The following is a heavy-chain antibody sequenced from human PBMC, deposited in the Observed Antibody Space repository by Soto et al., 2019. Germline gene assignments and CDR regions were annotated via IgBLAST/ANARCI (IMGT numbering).Heavy chain of an antibody. CDR3: APGPPVWFGNNWFDP. CDR1: GGAFSGYY. Sequence: PSEPLSLECAVYGGAFSGYYWMWIRDPPGKGLEWIGEINHSGSTNYNPSLKSRVTISVDTSKNQFSLKLSSVTAADTAVYYCAPGPPVWFGNNWFDPWGQGTLVTVS. V-gene: IGHV4-34*01. J-gene: IGHJ5*02. CDR2: INHSGST. D-gene: IGHD3-10*01.